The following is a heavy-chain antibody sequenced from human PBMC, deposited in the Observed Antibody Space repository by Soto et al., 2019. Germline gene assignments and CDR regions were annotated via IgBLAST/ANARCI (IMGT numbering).Heavy chain of an antibody. Sequence: EGSLRLSCAASGFTFSDYYMSWIRQAPGKGLEWVSYISSSGSTIYYADSVKGRFTISRDNAKNSLYLQMNSLRAEDTAVYYCARNMRYYYGSGSYMADYWGQGTLVTSPQ. CDR2: ISSSGSTI. D-gene: IGHD3-10*01. J-gene: IGHJ4*02. CDR3: ARNMRYYYGSGSYMADY. CDR1: GFTFSDYY. V-gene: IGHV3-11*01.